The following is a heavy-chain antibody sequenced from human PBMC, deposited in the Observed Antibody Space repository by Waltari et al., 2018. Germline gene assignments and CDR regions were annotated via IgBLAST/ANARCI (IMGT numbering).Heavy chain of an antibody. CDR2: IYTSGDT. J-gene: IGHJ5*02. V-gene: IGHV4-61*02. D-gene: IGHD3-3*01. Sequence: VELQESGPGLVKPSQNLSLTCSVSGGSINSEFYYWNWFRQPAGKGLEWIGRIYTSGDTNYNPSLKTRVSISVDTSRNQFSLKLTSVTAADTAVYYCARDLRHPSYYDFSFDTWGQGSLVTVSS. CDR1: GGSINSEFYY. CDR3: ARDLRHPSYYDFSFDT.